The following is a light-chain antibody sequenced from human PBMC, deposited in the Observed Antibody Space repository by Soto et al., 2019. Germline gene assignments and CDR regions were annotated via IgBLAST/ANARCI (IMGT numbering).Light chain of an antibody. V-gene: IGLV2-11*01. Sequence: QSVLTQPRSVSGSPGQSVTISCTGTSSGVGGYNYVSWYQQHPGKAPKVMIYDVSKRPSGVPDRFSGSKSGNTASLTISGLQAEDEADYYCCSYAGSPYVFGTGTKVTVL. J-gene: IGLJ1*01. CDR2: DVS. CDR1: SSGVGGYNY. CDR3: CSYAGSPYV.